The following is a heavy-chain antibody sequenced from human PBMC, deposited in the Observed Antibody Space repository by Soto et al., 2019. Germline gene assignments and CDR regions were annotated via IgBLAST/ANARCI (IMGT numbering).Heavy chain of an antibody. J-gene: IGHJ3*02. D-gene: IGHD3-22*01. Sequence: PGESLKISCKGSGYSFTSYWISWVRQMPGKGLEWMGRIDPSDSYTNYSPSFQGHVTISADKSISTAYLQWSSLKASDTAMNYCARHLYYYDSSGSPGDIWGQGTMVTVSS. CDR2: IDPSDSYT. CDR3: ARHLYYYDSSGSPGDI. CDR1: GYSFTSYW. V-gene: IGHV5-10-1*01.